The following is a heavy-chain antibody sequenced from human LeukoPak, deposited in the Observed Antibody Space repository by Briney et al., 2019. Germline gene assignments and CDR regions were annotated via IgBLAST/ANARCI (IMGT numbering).Heavy chain of an antibody. D-gene: IGHD3-22*01. Sequence: AGGSLRLSCAASGFTFSSYAMSWVRQAPVKGLEWVSAISGSGGSTYYADSVKGRFTISRDNAKNSLYLQMNSLRAEDTAVYYCASDLFTMIDGAGACMDVWGQGTTVTVSS. CDR3: ASDLFTMIDGAGACMDV. V-gene: IGHV3-23*01. CDR2: ISGSGGST. J-gene: IGHJ6*02. CDR1: GFTFSSYA.